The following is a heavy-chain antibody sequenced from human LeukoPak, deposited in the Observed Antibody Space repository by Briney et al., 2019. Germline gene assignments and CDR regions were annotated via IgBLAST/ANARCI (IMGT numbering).Heavy chain of an antibody. CDR1: GGTFISYA. CDR2: ISAYNGNT. J-gene: IGHJ6*02. D-gene: IGHD3-9*01. V-gene: IGHV1-18*01. CDR3: ARDLTYDILTGYLYYYGMDV. Sequence: ASVKVSCKASGGTFISYAISWVRQAPGQGLEWMGWISAYNGNTNYAQKLQGRVTMTTDTSTSTAYMELRSLRSDDTAVYYCARDLTYDILTGYLYYYGMDVWGQGTTVTVSS.